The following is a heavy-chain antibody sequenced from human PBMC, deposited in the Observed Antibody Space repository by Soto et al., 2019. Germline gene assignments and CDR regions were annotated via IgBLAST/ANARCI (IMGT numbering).Heavy chain of an antibody. J-gene: IGHJ4*02. V-gene: IGHV1-69*12. CDR2: FIPIFGTP. CDR3: ASLPTPIQLWLGY. Sequence: QVQLVQSGAEVKKPGSSVKVSCKASGGTFSSYAISWVRQAPGQGLEWMGGFIPIFGTPNYAQKFQGRVTITADESTSTTYMELSSLRSEDTAVYYCASLPTPIQLWLGYWGQGTLVTVSS. CDR1: GGTFSSYA. D-gene: IGHD5-18*01.